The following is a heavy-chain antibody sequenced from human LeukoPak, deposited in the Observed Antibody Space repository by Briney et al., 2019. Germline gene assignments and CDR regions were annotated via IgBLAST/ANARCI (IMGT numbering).Heavy chain of an antibody. J-gene: IGHJ4*02. Sequence: GGPLRLSCAASGFTFSIYSMNWVRQAPGKGLEWLSSITSSSNYIYYADSVKGRFTISRDNVQNSLYLQMNSLRAEDTAMYYCARDRGYFDNWSQGTLVTVSS. V-gene: IGHV3-21*01. CDR1: GFTFSIYS. CDR2: ITSSSNYI. CDR3: ARDRGYFDN.